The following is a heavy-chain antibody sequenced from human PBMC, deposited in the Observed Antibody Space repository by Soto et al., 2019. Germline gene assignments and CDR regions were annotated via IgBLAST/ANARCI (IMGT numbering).Heavy chain of an antibody. J-gene: IGHJ6*02. CDR2: MNPNSGNT. V-gene: IGHV1-8*01. Sequence: ASVKVSCKASGYTFTSYDINWVRQATGQGLEWMGWMNPNSGNTGYAQKFQGRVTMTRNTSISTAYMELSSLRSEDTAVYYCARSPLTGDYSWYYDFWSGGPYYYYGMHVWGQGTTVTVS. D-gene: IGHD3-3*01. CDR1: GYTFTSYD. CDR3: ARSPLTGDYSWYYDFWSGGPYYYYGMHV.